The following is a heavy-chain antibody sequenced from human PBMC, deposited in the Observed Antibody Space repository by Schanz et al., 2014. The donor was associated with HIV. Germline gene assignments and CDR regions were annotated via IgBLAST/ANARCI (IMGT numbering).Heavy chain of an antibody. V-gene: IGHV1-69*13. CDR3: ATTDSRNWNWNYYFGMDV. CDR2: IIPLLGRT. Sequence: QVQLVQSGGEVKNPGASVKVSCKASGGTFSSLSFSWVRQAPGQGLEWMGGIIPLLGRTNYAHTFQGRVTVTADESTTTAFLELRSLRSDDTAVYYCATTDSRNWNWNYYFGMDVWGQGTTVTVSS. J-gene: IGHJ6*02. D-gene: IGHD6-13*01. CDR1: GGTFSSLS.